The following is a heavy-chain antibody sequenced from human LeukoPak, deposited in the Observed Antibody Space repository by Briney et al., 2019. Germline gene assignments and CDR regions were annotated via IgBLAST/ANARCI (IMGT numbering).Heavy chain of an antibody. V-gene: IGHV3-48*02. CDR2: ISSSSSPI. Sequence: GGSLRLSCAASGFTFNTYSMNWVREAPGKGLEWVSYISSSSSPIYYADSVKGRFTISRDNAKKELYLQMRSLRDEDTALYYCARSGYCTSTSCLNGRGAFDIWGQGTTVIVSS. CDR3: ARSGYCTSTSCLNGRGAFDI. J-gene: IGHJ3*02. D-gene: IGHD2-2*01. CDR1: GFTFNTYS.